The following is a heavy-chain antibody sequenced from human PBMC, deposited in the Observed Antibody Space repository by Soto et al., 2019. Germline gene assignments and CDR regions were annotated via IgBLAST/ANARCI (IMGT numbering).Heavy chain of an antibody. CDR1: GFTFSFYA. Sequence: QVQLVESGGGVVQPGRSLRLSCAASGFTFSFYAMHWVRQAPGKGLEWVSIISFDGSNTYYADSVKGRFTISRDNSKNTLYLQMTSLRPAATGVYSCARAKEQWLLNPSSFACWGQGPRATASP. CDR3: ARAKEQWLLNPSSFAC. CDR2: ISFDGSNT. J-gene: IGHJ4*02. V-gene: IGHV3-30-3*01. D-gene: IGHD6-19*01.